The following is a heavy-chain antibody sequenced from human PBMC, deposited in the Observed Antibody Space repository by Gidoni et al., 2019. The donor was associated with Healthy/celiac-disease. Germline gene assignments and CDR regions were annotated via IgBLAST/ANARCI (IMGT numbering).Heavy chain of an antibody. CDR1: GGSISSYY. J-gene: IGHJ6*02. CDR2: IYYSGRT. V-gene: IGHV4-59*01. D-gene: IGHD2-2*01. CDR3: ARGRPGVGMDV. Sequence: QVQLQESGPGLVTPSETLSLTCTVSGGSISSYYWSWLRQPPGKGLEWIGYIYYSGRTNYNPSLKSRVTISVDTSKNQFSLKRSSVTAADTAVYYCARGRPGVGMDVWGQGTTVTVSS.